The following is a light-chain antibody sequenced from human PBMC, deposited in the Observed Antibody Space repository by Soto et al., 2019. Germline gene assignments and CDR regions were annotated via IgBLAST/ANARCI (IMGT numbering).Light chain of an antibody. CDR3: QQRYSMHLT. Sequence: DIQMTQSPSSLSASVGDRVTITCRASQSISSHLNWYQQKPGKAPQLLMYEASSLQGGVPSRFSGSGSGTDFTLAISRLQADDFAIYYCQQRYSMHLTVGPGTRVDIK. CDR2: EAS. V-gene: IGKV1-39*01. J-gene: IGKJ3*01. CDR1: QSISSH.